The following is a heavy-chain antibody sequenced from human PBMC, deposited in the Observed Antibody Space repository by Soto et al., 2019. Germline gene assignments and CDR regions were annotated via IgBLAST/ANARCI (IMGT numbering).Heavy chain of an antibody. V-gene: IGHV1-18*04. CDR1: GNIFTSNG. Sequence: QVQLVQPGAEVKKPGASVKVSCKASGNIFTSNGFSWVRQAPGQGPEWMGWISAYNGNTNYVQKFQGRVTMTTDTSTRTAYMELRSLRSDDTAVYYCARVPHNFNWVPYGLDVWGQGTTVIVSS. D-gene: IGHD3-9*01. CDR2: ISAYNGNT. J-gene: IGHJ6*02. CDR3: ARVPHNFNWVPYGLDV.